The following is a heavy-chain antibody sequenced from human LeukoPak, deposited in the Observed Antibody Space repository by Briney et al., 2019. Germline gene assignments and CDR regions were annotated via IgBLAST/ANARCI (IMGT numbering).Heavy chain of an antibody. V-gene: IGHV3-30-3*01. Sequence: GGSLRLSCAGSGFAFSRCAMHWVRQAPGKGLEWVAIMSYDGSNKYYADSVKGRFTISRDNSKNTLFLQMNSLRPEDTAVYYCARNPVSEYSFDYWGQGTLVTVSS. J-gene: IGHJ4*02. CDR2: MSYDGSNK. CDR1: GFAFSRCA. D-gene: IGHD5/OR15-5a*01. CDR3: ARNPVSEYSFDY.